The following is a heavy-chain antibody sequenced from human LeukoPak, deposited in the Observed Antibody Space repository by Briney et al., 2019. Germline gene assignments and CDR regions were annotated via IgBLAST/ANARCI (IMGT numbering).Heavy chain of an antibody. Sequence: PGGSLRLSCAASGFTFSSYGMHWVRQAPGKGLEWVAVIWYDGSNKYYADSVKGRFTISRDNSKNTLYLQMNSLRAEDTAVYYCARDGSQYYYDSSGLNDLWGQGTMVTVSS. CDR1: GFTFSSYG. D-gene: IGHD3-22*01. CDR3: ARDGSQYYYDSSGLNDL. V-gene: IGHV3-33*01. CDR2: IWYDGSNK. J-gene: IGHJ3*01.